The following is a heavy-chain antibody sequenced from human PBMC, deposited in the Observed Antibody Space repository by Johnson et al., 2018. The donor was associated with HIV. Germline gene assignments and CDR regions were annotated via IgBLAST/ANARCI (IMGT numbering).Heavy chain of an antibody. V-gene: IGHV3-9*01. CDR1: GFTFDDYA. CDR2: ISWNSGSI. J-gene: IGHJ3*02. CDR3: ARDRGSSSPAHAFDI. D-gene: IGHD6-6*01. Sequence: VQLMESGGGLVQPGRSLRLSCAASGFTFDDYAMHWVRQAPGKGLEWVSGISWNSGSIGYADSVTGRFTISRDNSKNTLYLHMNSLRAEDTAVYYCARDRGSSSPAHAFDIWGQGTMVTVS.